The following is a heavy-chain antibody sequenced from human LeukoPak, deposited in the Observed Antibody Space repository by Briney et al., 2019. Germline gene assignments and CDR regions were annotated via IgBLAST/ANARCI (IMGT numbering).Heavy chain of an antibody. CDR3: VRGDGRWFGLIDY. V-gene: IGHV3-23*01. CDR1: GFTFSAYA. J-gene: IGHJ4*02. Sequence: GGSLRLSCAASGFTFSAYAMIWVRQAPGKGLEWVSAISGNSAETFYLNSVKGRFTISRDNSKNTLFLQMSSLTSEDTAIYYCVRGDGRWFGLIDYWGQGVLVTVSS. CDR2: ISGNSAET. D-gene: IGHD3-10*01.